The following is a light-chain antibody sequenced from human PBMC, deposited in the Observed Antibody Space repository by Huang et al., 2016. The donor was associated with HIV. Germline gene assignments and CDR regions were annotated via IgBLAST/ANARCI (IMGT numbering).Light chain of an antibody. CDR1: QRVSSY. V-gene: IGKV3-11*01. Sequence: EIVLTQSPATLSLSPGERATLSCRASQRVSSYLAWYQQKPGQAPSLLIYDASYRATGIPARFSGSGSGTDFTLTISSLEPEDFAVYYCQQRSNWPLTFGGGTKVEIK. J-gene: IGKJ4*01. CDR3: QQRSNWPLT. CDR2: DAS.